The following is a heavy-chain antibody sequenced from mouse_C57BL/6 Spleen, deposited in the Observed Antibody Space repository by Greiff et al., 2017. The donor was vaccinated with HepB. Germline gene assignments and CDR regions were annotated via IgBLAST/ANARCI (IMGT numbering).Heavy chain of an antibody. J-gene: IGHJ2*01. CDR3: ARPPITTVVATDY. V-gene: IGHV1-81*01. CDR2: IYPRSGNT. D-gene: IGHD1-1*01. Sequence: QVQLQQSGAELARPGASVKLSCKASGYTFTSHGISWVKQRTGQGLEWIGEIYPRSGNTYYNEKFKGKATLTADKSSSTAYMELRSLTSEDSAVYFCARPPITTVVATDYWGQGTTLTVSS. CDR1: GYTFTSHG.